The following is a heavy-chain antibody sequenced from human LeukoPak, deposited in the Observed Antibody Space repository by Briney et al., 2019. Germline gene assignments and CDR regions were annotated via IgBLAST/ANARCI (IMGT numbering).Heavy chain of an antibody. CDR3: ARRKGGPFDY. Sequence: KPSETLSLTCAVYGGSFSGYYWSWIRQPPGKGLEWIGEINHSGSTNYNPSLKSRVTISVDTSKNQFSLKLSSVTAADTAVYYCARRKGGPFDYWGQGTLVTVSS. CDR2: INHSGST. CDR1: GGSFSGYY. J-gene: IGHJ4*02. D-gene: IGHD2-15*01. V-gene: IGHV4-34*01.